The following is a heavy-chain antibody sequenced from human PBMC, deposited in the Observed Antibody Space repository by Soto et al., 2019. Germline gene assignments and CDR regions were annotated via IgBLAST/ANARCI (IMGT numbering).Heavy chain of an antibody. CDR1: GFTFTKYA. CDR2: ISGDGGET. Sequence: QPGRSLRLSCTISGFTFTKYAMSWVRQAPGKGLEWVSAISGDGGETHYIDSVKGRFTIARDNSKNSLYLQMKSLRAEDRAIDYCVKLFGFDGADFAYWGQG. CDR3: VKLFGFDGADFAY. D-gene: IGHD3-10*02. J-gene: IGHJ4*02. V-gene: IGHV3-23*01.